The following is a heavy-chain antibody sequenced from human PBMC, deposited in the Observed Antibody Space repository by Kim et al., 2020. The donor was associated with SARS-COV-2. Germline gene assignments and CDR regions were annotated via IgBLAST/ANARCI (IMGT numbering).Heavy chain of an antibody. Sequence: SETLSLTCTVSGGSISSSSYYWGWIRQPPGKGLEWIGSIYYSGSTYYNPSLKSRVTISVDTSKNQFSLKLSSVTAADTAVYYCARHSSGWGTFDYWGQGTLVTVSS. CDR1: GGSISSSSYY. CDR2: IYYSGST. D-gene: IGHD6-19*01. J-gene: IGHJ4*02. V-gene: IGHV4-39*01. CDR3: ARHSSGWGTFDY.